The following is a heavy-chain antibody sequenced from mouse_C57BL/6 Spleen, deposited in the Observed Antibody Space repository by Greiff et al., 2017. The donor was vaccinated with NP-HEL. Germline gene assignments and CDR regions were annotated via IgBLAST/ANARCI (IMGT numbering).Heavy chain of an antibody. CDR1: GYAFSSSW. J-gene: IGHJ2*01. V-gene: IGHV1-82*01. D-gene: IGHD3-2*02. Sequence: VQLQQSGPELVKPGASVKISCKASGYAFSSSWMNWVKQRPGKGLEWIGRIYPGDGDTNYNGKFKGKATLTADKSSSTAYMQLSSLTSEDSAVYCCARRGSSGFYFDYWGQGTTLTVSS. CDR3: ARRGSSGFYFDY. CDR2: IYPGDGDT.